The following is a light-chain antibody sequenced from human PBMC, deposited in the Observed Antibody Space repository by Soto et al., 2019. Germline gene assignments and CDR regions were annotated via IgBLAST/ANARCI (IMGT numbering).Light chain of an antibody. CDR3: QQYYTYPWT. Sequence: DIPMTQSPSTLSASVGDRVTITCRASQSVNKWLAWFQQKPGKVPKLLIFDASTLQSGVPSRFSGSGSGTEFTLSISSLQPDDFATYFCQQYYTYPWTFGQGTKVDIK. CDR1: QSVNKW. J-gene: IGKJ1*01. CDR2: DAS. V-gene: IGKV1-5*01.